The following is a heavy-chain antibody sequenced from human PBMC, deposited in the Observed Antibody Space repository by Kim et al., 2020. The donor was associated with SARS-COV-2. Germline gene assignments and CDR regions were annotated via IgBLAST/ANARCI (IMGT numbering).Heavy chain of an antibody. Sequence: GGSLRLSCAASGFTFSSYTMHWVRQAPGKGLEGVAVISYDGSNKYYADSVKGRFTISRDNSKNTLYLQMNSLRAEDTAVYYCAAGGSSGWYDYFDYWGQG. D-gene: IGHD6-19*01. J-gene: IGHJ4*02. V-gene: IGHV3-30*04. CDR2: ISYDGSNK. CDR1: GFTFSSYT. CDR3: AAGGSSGWYDYFDY.